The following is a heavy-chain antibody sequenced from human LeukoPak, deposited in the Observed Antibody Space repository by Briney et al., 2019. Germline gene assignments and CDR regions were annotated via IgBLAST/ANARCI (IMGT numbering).Heavy chain of an antibody. J-gene: IGHJ6*03. CDR1: GGSIISHY. V-gene: IGHV4-59*11. D-gene: IGHD2-8*01. Sequence: PSETLSPTCTVSGGSIISHYWSWIRQPPGKGLEWIGYIYYSGSTNYNPSLTSRVTISVVTSKNQFSLKLSSVSAADTAVYYCARVGVAGYMDVWGKGTTVTVSS. CDR2: IYYSGST. CDR3: ARVGVAGYMDV.